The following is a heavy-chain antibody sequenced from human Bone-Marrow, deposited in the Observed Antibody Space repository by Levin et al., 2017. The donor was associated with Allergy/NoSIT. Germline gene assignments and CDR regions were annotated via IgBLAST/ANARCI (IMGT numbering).Heavy chain of an antibody. CDR2: IYWNDNS. CDR1: GLSLNTVGVG. CDR3: AHRMRAVPATFDY. V-gene: IGHV2-5*01. J-gene: IGHJ4*02. Sequence: QTLSLTCTLSGLSLNTVGVGVGWIRQPPGKALEWLALIYWNDNSIYSPSLSSRLTITKDTSGNQVVLTMTNMDPVDTATYYCAHRMRAVPATFDYWGQGTLVTVSS. D-gene: IGHD6-19*01.